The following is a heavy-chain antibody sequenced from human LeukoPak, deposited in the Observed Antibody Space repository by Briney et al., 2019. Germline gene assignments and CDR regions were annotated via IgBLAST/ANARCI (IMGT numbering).Heavy chain of an antibody. D-gene: IGHD6-19*01. CDR3: ARQTPLQYSSGWYPFDY. CDR1: GYSISSGYY. V-gene: IGHV4-38-2*01. CDR2: IYYSGST. Sequence: PSETLSLTCAVSGYSISSGYYWGWIRQPPGKGLEWIGRIYYSGSTYYNPSLKSRVTISVDTSKNQFSLKLSSVTAADTAVYYCARQTPLQYSSGWYPFDYWGQGTLVTVSS. J-gene: IGHJ4*02.